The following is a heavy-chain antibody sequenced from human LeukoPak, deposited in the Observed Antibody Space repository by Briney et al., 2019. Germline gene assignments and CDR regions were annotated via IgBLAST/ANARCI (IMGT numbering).Heavy chain of an antibody. V-gene: IGHV1-69*04. CDR3: ARLTPIPSIAAAGLEPFDY. CDR2: IIPIPGIA. J-gene: IGHJ4*02. Sequence: SVKVSCKASVGTFNSYAISWVRHAPGQGLEWMGRIIPIPGIANYAQKFQGRVTITADKSTSTAYMELSSLRSEDTAVYYCARLTPIPSIAAAGLEPFDYWGQGTLVTVSS. CDR1: VGTFNSYA. D-gene: IGHD6-13*01.